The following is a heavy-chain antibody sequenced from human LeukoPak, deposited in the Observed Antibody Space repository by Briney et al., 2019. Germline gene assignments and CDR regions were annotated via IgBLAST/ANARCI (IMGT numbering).Heavy chain of an antibody. CDR3: TSRGTVIAAAGTQTSNY. CDR1: GFTFSGSA. J-gene: IGHJ4*02. CDR2: IRSKANSYAT. Sequence: SGGSLRLSCAASGFTFSGSAVHWVRQASGKGLEGVGRIRSKANSYATAHAASVKGRFTIPRDDSKDTAYLQMNSLKTEDTAVYYCTSRGTVIAAAGTQTSNYWGQGTLVTVSS. V-gene: IGHV3-73*01. D-gene: IGHD6-13*01.